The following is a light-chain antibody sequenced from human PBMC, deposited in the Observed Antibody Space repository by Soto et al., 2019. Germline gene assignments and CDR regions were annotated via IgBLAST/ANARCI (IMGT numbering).Light chain of an antibody. CDR2: DVS. CDR3: SSYTSSSTLV. J-gene: IGLJ2*01. Sequence: QSALTQPASVSGSPGQSITISCTGTSSDVGGYNYVSWYQQHPGKAPKFMIYDVSNRPSGFSNRFPGSKSGNTASLTISGLQAEDEADYYCSSYTSSSTLVFGGGTQLTVL. V-gene: IGLV2-14*01. CDR1: SSDVGGYNY.